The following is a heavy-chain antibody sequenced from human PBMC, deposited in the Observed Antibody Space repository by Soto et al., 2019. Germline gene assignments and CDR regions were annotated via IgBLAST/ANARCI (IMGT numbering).Heavy chain of an antibody. J-gene: IGHJ6*02. CDR2: LNGGTGQA. CDR3: ARGKGMEENYFYYGLDI. Sequence: ASVKVSCKASGYTFSTYAMHWVRQAPGQSLEWMGWLNGGTGQARYSQKFQDRVIITRDTSASTGYMELSSLTSEDTAVYYCARGKGMEENYFYYGLDIWGQGTTVTVSS. D-gene: IGHD1-1*01. V-gene: IGHV1-3*01. CDR1: GYTFSTYA.